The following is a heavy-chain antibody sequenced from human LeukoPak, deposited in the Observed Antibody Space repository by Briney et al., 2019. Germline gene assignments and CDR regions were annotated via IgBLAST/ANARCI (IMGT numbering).Heavy chain of an antibody. V-gene: IGHV1-2*02. CDR3: AREVVGATTGGFDY. J-gene: IGHJ4*02. CDR1: GYTFTGYY. Sequence: ASVKVSCKASGYTFTGYYMHWVRQAPGQGLEWMGWINPNSGGTNYAQKFQGRVTMTRDTSISTAYVELSRLRSDDTAVYYCAREVVGATTGGFDYWGQGTLVTVSS. CDR2: INPNSGGT. D-gene: IGHD1-26*01.